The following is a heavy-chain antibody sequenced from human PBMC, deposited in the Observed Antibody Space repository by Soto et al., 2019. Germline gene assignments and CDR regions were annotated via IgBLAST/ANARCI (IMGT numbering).Heavy chain of an antibody. D-gene: IGHD1-26*01. CDR1: GFSLSTSGVG. J-gene: IGHJ4*02. V-gene: IGHV2-70*12. Sequence: SGPTLVNPTQTLTLTCTFSGFSLSTSGVGVSWIRQPPGKALEWLALIYWDDDKHYSPSLKTRLTISKDTSKNQVVLTMTNMDPVDTATYYCAKGFGNYWAFDYWGQGTLVTVSS. CDR2: IYWDDDK. CDR3: AKGFGNYWAFDY.